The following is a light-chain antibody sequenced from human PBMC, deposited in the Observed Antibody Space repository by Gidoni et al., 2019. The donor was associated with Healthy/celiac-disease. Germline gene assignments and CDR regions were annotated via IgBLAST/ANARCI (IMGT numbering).Light chain of an antibody. Sequence: DIQMTQSPSSLSASVGDRVTITCQASQDISNYLNWYQQKPGKASKLLIYDASNLETGVPSRFSGSGSGTDFTFTISSLQPEDIATYYCQQYDNLTFGGGTKVDIK. V-gene: IGKV1-33*01. CDR3: QQYDNLT. CDR2: DAS. J-gene: IGKJ4*01. CDR1: QDISNY.